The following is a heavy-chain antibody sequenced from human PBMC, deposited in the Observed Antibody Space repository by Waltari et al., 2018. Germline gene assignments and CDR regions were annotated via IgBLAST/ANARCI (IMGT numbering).Heavy chain of an antibody. Sequence: QLQLQESGPGLVKPSETLSLTCTVSGGSISSSSYYWGWIRKPPGKGLEGIGSIYYSGSTYYNPSLKSRVTISVDTSKNQFSLKLSSVTAADTAVYYCAREGYDSAGETFDYWGQGTLVTVSS. D-gene: IGHD3-3*01. CDR3: AREGYDSAGETFDY. J-gene: IGHJ4*02. CDR2: IYYSGST. CDR1: GGSISSSSYY. V-gene: IGHV4-39*07.